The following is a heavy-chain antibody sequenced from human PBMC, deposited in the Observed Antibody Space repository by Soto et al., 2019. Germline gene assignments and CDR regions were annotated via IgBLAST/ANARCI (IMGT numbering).Heavy chain of an antibody. V-gene: IGHV1-46*01. CDR3: ATSPATIGWYGNPYYLDH. CDR2: LNPSGGST. Sequence: QVLLVQSGAEVKKPGASVKVSCKASGYTFTDSYMHWVRQAPGQGLEWMGILNPSGGSTSYAQKFRGRVTMTRDTSTSTVYMELTSLRSEDTAVFYCATSPATIGWYGNPYYLDHGGQGTLVTVSS. D-gene: IGHD6-19*01. J-gene: IGHJ4*02. CDR1: GYTFTDSY.